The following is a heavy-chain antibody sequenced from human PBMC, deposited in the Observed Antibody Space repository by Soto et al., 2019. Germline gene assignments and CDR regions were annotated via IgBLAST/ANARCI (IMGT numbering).Heavy chain of an antibody. CDR1: GFTFSSYA. J-gene: IGHJ6*02. Sequence: GGSLRLSCAASGFTFSSYAMSWVRQAPGKGLEWVSAISGSGGSTYYADSVKGRFTISRDNSKNTLYLQMNSLRAEDTAVYYCAKGTVVSAAIPYYYYGMDDWGQGTMVTVSS. CDR3: AKGTVVSAAIPYYYYGMDD. CDR2: ISGSGGST. D-gene: IGHD2-2*01. V-gene: IGHV3-23*01.